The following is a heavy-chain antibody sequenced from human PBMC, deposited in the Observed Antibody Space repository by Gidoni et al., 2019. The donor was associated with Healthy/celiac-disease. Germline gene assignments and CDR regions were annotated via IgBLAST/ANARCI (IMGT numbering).Heavy chain of an antibody. CDR2: INHSGST. Sequence: QVQLQQWGAGLLKPSETLSLTCAVYGGSFSGYYWSWIRQPPGKGLEWIGEINHSGSTNYNPSLKSRVTISVDTSKNQFSLKLSSVTAADTAVYYCANTVKEYFDYWGQGTLVTVSS. V-gene: IGHV4-34*01. CDR1: GGSFSGYY. CDR3: ANTVKEYFDY. J-gene: IGHJ4*02. D-gene: IGHD4-17*01.